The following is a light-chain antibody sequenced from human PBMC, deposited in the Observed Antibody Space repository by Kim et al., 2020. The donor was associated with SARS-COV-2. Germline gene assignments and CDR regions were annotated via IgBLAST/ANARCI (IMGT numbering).Light chain of an antibody. V-gene: IGKV1-27*01. CDR2: AAS. CDR3: QQCKGAPWT. Sequence: ASVGDRVTIPCRASQGISNYLAWYQQKPGKVPKLLIYAASALRSGVPSRFSGSGSGTDFPLTITSLQPEDVAVYYCQQCKGAPWTFGHGTKVDIK. CDR1: QGISNY. J-gene: IGKJ1*01.